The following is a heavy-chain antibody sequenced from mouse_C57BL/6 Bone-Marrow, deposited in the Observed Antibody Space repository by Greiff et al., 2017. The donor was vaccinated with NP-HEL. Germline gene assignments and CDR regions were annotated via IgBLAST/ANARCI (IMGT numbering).Heavy chain of an antibody. D-gene: IGHD2-3*01. Sequence: VQLQQSGAELARPGASVKLSCKASGYTFTSYGISWVKQRTGQGLEWIGEIYPRSGNTYYNEKFKGKATLTADKSSSTAYMELRSLTSEDSAVYFCAGREGGYSAWFAYWGQGTLVTVSA. CDR2: IYPRSGNT. CDR1: GYTFTSYG. CDR3: AGREGGYSAWFAY. V-gene: IGHV1-81*01. J-gene: IGHJ3*01.